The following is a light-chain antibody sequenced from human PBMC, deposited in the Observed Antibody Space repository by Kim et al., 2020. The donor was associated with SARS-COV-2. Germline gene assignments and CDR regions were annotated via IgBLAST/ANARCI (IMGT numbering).Light chain of an antibody. CDR1: SLRSYY. CDR3: NSRESGVNHVI. Sequence: SSELTQDPAVSVALGQTVRITCQGDSLRSYYATWYQKKPGQAPVLVIYDKNNRLSVIQARYSGSYSGNTASLTITGAQAGDESVYNCNSRESGVNHVIFG. V-gene: IGLV3-19*01. CDR2: DKN. J-gene: IGLJ2*01.